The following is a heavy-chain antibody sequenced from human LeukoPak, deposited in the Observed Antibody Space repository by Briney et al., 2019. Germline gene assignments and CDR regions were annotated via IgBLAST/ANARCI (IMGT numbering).Heavy chain of an antibody. CDR1: GFTFSSCA. CDR3: ARDLYYYYFFMDV. CDR2: ISYDGSKK. J-gene: IGHJ6*03. V-gene: IGHV3-30*04. Sequence: GRSLRLSCAASGFTFSSCAMHWVRQAPGKGLVWVAVISYDGSKKYYADSVKGRFTISRDNSKNTLYLQMNSLRAEDTAVYYFARDLYYYYFFMDVWPKGTAVSVSS.